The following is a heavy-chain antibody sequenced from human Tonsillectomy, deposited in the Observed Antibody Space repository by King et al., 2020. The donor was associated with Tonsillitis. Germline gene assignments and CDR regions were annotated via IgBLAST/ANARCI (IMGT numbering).Heavy chain of an antibody. V-gene: IGHV4-59*01. CDR1: GGSISSYY. J-gene: IGHJ4*02. CDR2: IYYSGST. CDR3: ARDQNYYDSSGDYRGGFDY. Sequence: VQLQESGPGLVKPSETLSLTCTVSGGSISSYYWSWIRQPPGKGLEWIGYIYYSGSTNYNPSLKSRVTISVDTSKNQFSLKLSSVTAADTAGYYCARDQNYYDSSGDYRGGFDYWGQGTLVTVSS. D-gene: IGHD3-22*01.